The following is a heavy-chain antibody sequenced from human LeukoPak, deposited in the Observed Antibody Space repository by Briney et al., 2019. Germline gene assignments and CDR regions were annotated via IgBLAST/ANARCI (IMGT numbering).Heavy chain of an antibody. V-gene: IGHV1-69*13. CDR3: AICRYDSSGYCFDY. Sequence: GASVNVSCKASGGTLSSYAISWVRQAPGQWLEWVGGIIPILGTAKYAQKFQGGVTITAADSTITAYMELSSLRYEDTAVYYCAICRYDSSGYCFDYWGQGTLVTVSS. D-gene: IGHD3-22*01. CDR1: GGTLSSYA. CDR2: IIPILGTA. J-gene: IGHJ4*02.